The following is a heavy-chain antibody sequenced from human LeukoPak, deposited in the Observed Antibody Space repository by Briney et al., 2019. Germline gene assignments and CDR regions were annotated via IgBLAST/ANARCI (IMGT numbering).Heavy chain of an antibody. D-gene: IGHD3-22*01. CDR2: INHSGST. J-gene: IGHJ5*02. Sequence: SETLSLTCAVYGGSFSGYYWSWIRQPPGKGLEWIGEINHSGSTNYNPSLKSRVTISVDTSKNQFSLKLSSVTAADTAVYYCARNDYYDSSGYYYGFDPWGQGTLVTVSS. CDR1: GGSFSGYY. CDR3: ARNDYYDSSGYYYGFDP. V-gene: IGHV4-34*01.